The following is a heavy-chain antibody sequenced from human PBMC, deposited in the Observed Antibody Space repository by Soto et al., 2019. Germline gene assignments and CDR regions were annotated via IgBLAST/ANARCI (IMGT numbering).Heavy chain of an antibody. J-gene: IGHJ6*02. CDR1: GYTFTSYA. V-gene: IGHV1-3*01. D-gene: IGHD6-13*01. CDR3: ARLAIAAAGTGYYYYYGMDV. CDR2: INAGNGNT. Sequence: QVQLVQSGAEVKKPGASVKVSCKASGYTFTSYAMHWVRQAPGQRLEWMGWINAGNGNTKYSQKFQGRVTTTRDTSASTAYMELSSLRSEDTAVYYCARLAIAAAGTGYYYYYGMDVWGQGTTVTVSS.